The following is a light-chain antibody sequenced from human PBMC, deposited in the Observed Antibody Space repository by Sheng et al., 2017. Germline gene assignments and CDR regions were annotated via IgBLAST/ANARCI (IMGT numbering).Light chain of an antibody. Sequence: QPVLTQPPSVSEAPRQRVTISCFGSRSNIGTNVVSWYQQLPGQAPKLLIYYDDLLPSGVSDRFAGSKSGTSASLAISGLQSEDEAHYYCATWDDSLNALVLGGGTKLTVL. CDR1: RSNIGTNV. CDR3: ATWDDSLNALV. J-gene: IGLJ3*02. V-gene: IGLV1-36*01. CDR2: YDD.